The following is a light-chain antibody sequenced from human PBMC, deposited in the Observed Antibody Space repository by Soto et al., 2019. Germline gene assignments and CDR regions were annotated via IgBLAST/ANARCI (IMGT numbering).Light chain of an antibody. J-gene: IGLJ1*01. V-gene: IGLV2-14*01. Sequence: QSVLTQPASVSGSPGQSITISCTGTSSDVGGYNYVSWYQQHLREAHNLMIYEVSSRPAGVSIRFSGSKSGNASSLTISRLQAEDEADYYYSSYTNSSTYVFGAETKVTVL. CDR1: SSDVGGYNY. CDR3: SSYTNSSTYV. CDR2: EVS.